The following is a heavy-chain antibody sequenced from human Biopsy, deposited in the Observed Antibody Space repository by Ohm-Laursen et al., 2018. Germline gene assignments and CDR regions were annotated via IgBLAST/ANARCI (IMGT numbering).Heavy chain of an antibody. Sequence: SETLSLTCTVSDGSISSDYWSWIRQTPGKGLEWIGYIYYSGSTNYNPSLKSRVTISVDTSKNQLSLRLNSVTAADTAVYYCARATNSTGWPYYYFYGMDVWGQGTTVTVSS. V-gene: IGHV4-59*01. D-gene: IGHD2/OR15-2a*01. J-gene: IGHJ6*02. CDR1: DGSISSDY. CDR3: ARATNSTGWPYYYFYGMDV. CDR2: IYYSGST.